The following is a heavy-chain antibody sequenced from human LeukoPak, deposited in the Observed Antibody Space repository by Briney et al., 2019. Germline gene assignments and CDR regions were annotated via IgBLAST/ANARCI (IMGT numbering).Heavy chain of an antibody. CDR1: GGSISSGDYY. Sequence: SETLSLTCTVSGGSISSGDYYWSWLRQPPGKGLEWIGYIYYSGSTNYNPSLKSRVTISVDTSKNQFSLKVSSVTAADTAVYYCASNYYGSGSLDYWGQGNLVTVSS. CDR3: ASNYYGSGSLDY. J-gene: IGHJ4*02. D-gene: IGHD3-10*01. CDR2: IYYSGST. V-gene: IGHV4-61*08.